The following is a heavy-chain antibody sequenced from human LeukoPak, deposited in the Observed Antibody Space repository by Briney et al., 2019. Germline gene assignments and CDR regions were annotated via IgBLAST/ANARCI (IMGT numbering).Heavy chain of an antibody. Sequence: GGSLRLSCAASGFAFSRSAMHWVRQAPGKGLEWVALISYDGGNEYYGDSVKGRFTVSRDNSKNTLYLQMSSLRADDTAVYYCARANFLYCSSTTCLFDYWGQGTLVTVSS. CDR3: ARANFLYCSSTTCLFDY. V-gene: IGHV3-30*04. J-gene: IGHJ4*02. D-gene: IGHD2-2*01. CDR1: GFAFSRSA. CDR2: ISYDGGNE.